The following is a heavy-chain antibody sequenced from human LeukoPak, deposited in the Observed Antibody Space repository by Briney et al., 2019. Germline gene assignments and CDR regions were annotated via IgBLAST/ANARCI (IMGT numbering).Heavy chain of an antibody. Sequence: ASVKVSCKASGYTFTGYYMHWVRQAPGQGLEWMGWINPNSGGTNYAQKFQGRVTMTRDTSISTAYMELRSLRSDDTAVYYCPRDPALIAGGALGGFDPWGQGTLVTVSS. CDR3: PRDPALIAGGALGGFDP. D-gene: IGHD2-21*01. CDR2: INPNSGGT. J-gene: IGHJ5*02. V-gene: IGHV1-2*02. CDR1: GYTFTGYY.